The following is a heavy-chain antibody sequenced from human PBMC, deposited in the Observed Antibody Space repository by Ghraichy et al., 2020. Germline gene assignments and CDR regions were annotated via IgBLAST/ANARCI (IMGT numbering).Heavy chain of an antibody. Sequence: SETLSLTCTVSGASISNYYWNWIRQPPGKGLEWIGYIYYSGSTNYNPSLKGRVSISADTSKNQFSLKLSSVTAADTAVYYCASLAVAGRYSYGLDVWGQGTTVTVSS. CDR3: ASLAVAGRYSYGLDV. J-gene: IGHJ6*02. CDR2: IYYSGST. CDR1: GASISNYY. D-gene: IGHD6-13*01. V-gene: IGHV4-59*08.